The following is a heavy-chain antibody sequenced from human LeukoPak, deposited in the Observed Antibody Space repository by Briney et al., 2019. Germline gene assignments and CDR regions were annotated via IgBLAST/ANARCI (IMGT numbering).Heavy chain of an antibody. D-gene: IGHD3-22*01. Sequence: PSETLSLTCAVYGGSFSGYYWSWLRQPPGKGREWIGEINHSGSTNYNPSLKSRVTISVDTSKNQFSLKLSSVTAADTAVYYCARHPTYYYDSSGYYHFDYWGQGTLVTVSS. J-gene: IGHJ4*02. CDR1: GGSFSGYY. CDR2: INHSGST. V-gene: IGHV4-34*01. CDR3: ARHPTYYYDSSGYYHFDY.